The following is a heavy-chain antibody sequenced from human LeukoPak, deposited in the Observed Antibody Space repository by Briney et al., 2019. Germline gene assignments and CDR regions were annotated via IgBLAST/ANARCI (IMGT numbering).Heavy chain of an antibody. CDR1: GFIFRNHW. J-gene: IGHJ4*02. CDR3: ARGPNYGDRVDYFDY. CDR2: IKQDGNEK. D-gene: IGHD4-17*01. V-gene: IGHV3-7*01. Sequence: PGGSLRLSCAASGFIFRNHWMSWVRQVPGRGLGWVAHIKQDGNEKHYVDSVEGRFTLSRDDSKNPLYLQMNSLRVDDSAVYYCARGPNYGDRVDYFDYWGQGTLVTVSS.